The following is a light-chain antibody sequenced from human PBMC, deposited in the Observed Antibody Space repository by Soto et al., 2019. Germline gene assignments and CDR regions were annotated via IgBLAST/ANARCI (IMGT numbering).Light chain of an antibody. V-gene: IGKV3-15*01. CDR2: GAS. CDR3: QQHNAWPLT. CDR1: QTVGTS. Sequence: EIVLTQSPATLSVSPGERATLSCRASQTVGTSLVWYQQKPGQAPSLLIYGASTRAASIPPRFSGSRSGTAFTLTISSLQSEDFAVYYCQQHNAWPLTFGGGTEVEIK. J-gene: IGKJ4*01.